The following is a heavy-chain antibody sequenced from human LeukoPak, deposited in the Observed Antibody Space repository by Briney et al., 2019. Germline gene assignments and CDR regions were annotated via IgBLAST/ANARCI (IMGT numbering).Heavy chain of an antibody. V-gene: IGHV1-2*02. Sequence: ASVKVSCKASGYTFTGYYMHWVRQAPGQGLEWMGWINPNSGGTNYAQKFQGRVTMTRDTSTSTVYMELSSLRSEDTAVYYCARDSPAAGPIDYWGQGTLVTVSS. CDR1: GYTFTGYY. CDR3: ARDSPAAGPIDY. D-gene: IGHD6-13*01. J-gene: IGHJ4*02. CDR2: INPNSGGT.